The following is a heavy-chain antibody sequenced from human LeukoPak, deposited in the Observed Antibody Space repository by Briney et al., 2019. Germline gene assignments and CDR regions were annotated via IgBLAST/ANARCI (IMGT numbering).Heavy chain of an antibody. CDR1: GFTFSSYG. Sequence: GGSLRLSCAASGFTFSSYGMHWVRQAPGKGLEWVALIWYDGSSKHYADSVRGRFTISRDNFKNTLYLQMNSLRAEDTAVYYCARDFELSHWGQGTLVTVSS. CDR2: IWYDGSSK. D-gene: IGHD3-16*02. V-gene: IGHV3-33*01. J-gene: IGHJ4*02. CDR3: ARDFELSH.